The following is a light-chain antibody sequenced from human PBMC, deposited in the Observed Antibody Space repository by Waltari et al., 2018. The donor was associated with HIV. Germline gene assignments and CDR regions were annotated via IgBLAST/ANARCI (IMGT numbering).Light chain of an antibody. J-gene: IGLJ1*01. CDR1: RNDVGGYNY. CDR2: DVT. V-gene: IGLV2-11*01. Sequence: QSALTQPRSVSGSPGQSATMSCAATRNDVGGYNYVSCYQQHPGKAPKLMIYDVTKRPAGVPDRFSGSKSGNTASLTISGLQADDEADYYCCSYAGSYTGVFGTGTKVTVL. CDR3: CSYAGSYTGV.